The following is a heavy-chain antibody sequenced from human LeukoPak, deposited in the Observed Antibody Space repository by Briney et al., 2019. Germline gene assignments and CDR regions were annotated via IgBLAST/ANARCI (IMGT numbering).Heavy chain of an antibody. J-gene: IGHJ6*02. CDR1: GGSISSYY. CDR2: IYTSGST. CDR3: ARSRLLITVPYYYGMDV. V-gene: IGHV4-4*07. Sequence: PSETLSLTCTVSGGSISSYYWSWIRQPAGKGLEWIGRIYTSGSTHYNPSLKSRVTMSVDTSKNQFSLKLSSVTAADTAVYYCARSRLLITVPYYYGMDVWGQGTTVTVSS. D-gene: IGHD2-15*01.